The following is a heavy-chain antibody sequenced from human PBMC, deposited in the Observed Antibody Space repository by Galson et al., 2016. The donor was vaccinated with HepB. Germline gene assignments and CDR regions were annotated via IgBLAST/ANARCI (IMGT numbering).Heavy chain of an antibody. Sequence: SLRLSCAASGFTFSHYWMSWVRQAPGKGLEWVANIKQDGSEKYYVDSVKGRFTISRDNAKNSLYLQMSSLRAEDTAVYYCVREIGYSYVLKHWGQGTLVTVSS. V-gene: IGHV3-7*01. CDR2: IKQDGSEK. CDR3: VREIGYSYVLKH. D-gene: IGHD5-18*01. CDR1: GFTFSHYW. J-gene: IGHJ4*02.